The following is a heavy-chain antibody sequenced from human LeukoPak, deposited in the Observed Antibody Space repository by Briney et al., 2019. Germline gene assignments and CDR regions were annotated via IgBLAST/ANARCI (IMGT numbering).Heavy chain of an antibody. D-gene: IGHD6-19*01. CDR1: GYTFTSYY. J-gene: IGHJ5*02. Sequence: ASVKVSCKASGYTFTSYYMHWMRQAPGQGLEWMGWINPNSGGTNYAQKFQGRVTMTRDTSISTAYMELSRLRSDDTAVYYCARGFGSSGWYGWFDPWGQGTLVTVSS. V-gene: IGHV1-2*02. CDR3: ARGFGSSGWYGWFDP. CDR2: INPNSGGT.